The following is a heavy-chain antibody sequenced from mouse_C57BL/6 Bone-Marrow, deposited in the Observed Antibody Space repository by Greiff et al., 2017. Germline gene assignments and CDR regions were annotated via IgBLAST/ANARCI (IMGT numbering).Heavy chain of an antibody. D-gene: IGHD3-1*01. CDR1: GYSITSGYY. CDR3: AREGAYFDY. V-gene: IGHV3-6*01. Sequence: EVKLQESGPGLVKPSQSLSLTCSVTGYSITSGYYWNWIRQFPGNKLEWMGYISYDGSNNYNPSLKNRISITRDTSKNQFFLKLNSVTTEDTATYYCAREGAYFDYWGQGTTLTVSS. J-gene: IGHJ2*01. CDR2: ISYDGSN.